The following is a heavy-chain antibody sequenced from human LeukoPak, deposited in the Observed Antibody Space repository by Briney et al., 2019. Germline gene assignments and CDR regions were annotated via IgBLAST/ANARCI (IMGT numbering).Heavy chain of an antibody. J-gene: IGHJ4*02. CDR3: ARGRTMVRGVSKRSYFDY. CDR1: GGTFSSYA. D-gene: IGHD3-10*01. V-gene: IGHV1-69*06. Sequence: GASVKVSCKASGGTFSSYAISWVRQAPGQGLEWMGGIIPIFGTANYAQKFQGRVTITADKSTSTAYMELSSLRSEDTAVYYCARGRTMVRGVSKRSYFDYWGQGTLVTVSS. CDR2: IIPIFGTA.